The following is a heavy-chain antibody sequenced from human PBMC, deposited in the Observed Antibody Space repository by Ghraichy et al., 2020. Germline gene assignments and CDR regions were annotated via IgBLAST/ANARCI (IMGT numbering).Heavy chain of an antibody. D-gene: IGHD2-2*01. CDR3: ASGLIGYCSSASCYGFDY. J-gene: IGHJ4*02. V-gene: IGHV3-23*01. CDR2: ISDSGDNT. CDR1: GFTFSSYA. Sequence: GGSLRLSCAASGFTFSSYAMNWVRQAPGKGLEWVSGISDSGDNTFYADSGEGRFTISRDNSKNTVYLQVYSLRAEDTAVYYCASGLIGYCSSASCYGFDYWGRGTLVTVSS.